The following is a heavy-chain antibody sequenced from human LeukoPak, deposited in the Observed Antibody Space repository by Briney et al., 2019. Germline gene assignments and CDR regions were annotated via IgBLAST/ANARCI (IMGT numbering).Heavy chain of an antibody. CDR1: GYTFTGYY. V-gene: IGHV1-2*02. Sequence: ASVKVSCTASGYTFTGYYMHWVRQAPGQGLEWMGWINPNSGGTNYAQKFQGRVTMTRDTSISTAYMELSRLRSDDTAVYYCARDQDGTVWFDYWGQGTLVTVSS. J-gene: IGHJ4*02. D-gene: IGHD3/OR15-3a*01. CDR2: INPNSGGT. CDR3: ARDQDGTVWFDY.